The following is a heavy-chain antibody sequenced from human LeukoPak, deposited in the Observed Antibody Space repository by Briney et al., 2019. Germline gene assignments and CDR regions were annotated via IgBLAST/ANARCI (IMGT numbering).Heavy chain of an antibody. CDR1: GGSIIDSSYY. V-gene: IGHV4-39*01. J-gene: IGHJ5*02. CDR2: IYYFGTT. Sequence: SETLSLTCTVSGGSIIDSSYYWGWIRQPPGKGLEWIGNIYYFGTTLHNPSLKSRVTMSVDTSKNQFSLKLSSVTAADTAVYYCARQTPVGFDPWGQGTLVTVSS. CDR3: ARQTPVGFDP.